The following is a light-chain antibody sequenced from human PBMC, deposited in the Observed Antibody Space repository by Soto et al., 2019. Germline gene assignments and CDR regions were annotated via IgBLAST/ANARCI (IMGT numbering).Light chain of an antibody. CDR3: QQYSTSRLT. CDR1: QSVTSSY. Sequence: EIVLTQSPGTLSLSPGERATLSCRASQSVTSSYLAWYQQKPGQAPRLLISGASSRATGIPDRFTESGSGTDFTLTISRLEPEDFAVYYCQQYSTSRLTFGGGTKVEIK. CDR2: GAS. V-gene: IGKV3-20*01. J-gene: IGKJ4*01.